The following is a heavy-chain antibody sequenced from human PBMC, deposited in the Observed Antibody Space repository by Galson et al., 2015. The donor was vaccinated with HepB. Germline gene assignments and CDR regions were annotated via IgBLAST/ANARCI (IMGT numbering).Heavy chain of an antibody. J-gene: IGHJ5*02. CDR1: GYTFTGYY. CDR2: INPNSGGT. CDR3: ASLARYCSSTSCHNWFDP. V-gene: IGHV1-2*02. D-gene: IGHD2-2*01. Sequence: SVKVSCKASGYTFTGYYMHWVRQAPGQGLEWMGWINPNSGGTNYAQKFQGRVTMTRDTSISTAYMELSRLRSDDTAAYYCASLARYCSSTSCHNWFDPWGQGTLVTVSS.